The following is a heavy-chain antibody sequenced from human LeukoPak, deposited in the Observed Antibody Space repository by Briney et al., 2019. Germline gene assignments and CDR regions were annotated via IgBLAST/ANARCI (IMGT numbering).Heavy chain of an antibody. CDR1: GFTFSRDS. V-gene: IGHV3-21*04. CDR2: ISSSGTSI. Sequence: GGSLRLSCAASGFTFSRDSMNWVRQAPGKGLEWVSYISSSGTSIYYADSVKGRFTISRDNAKNSLYLQMNSLRAEDTAVYYCARGKYYDDGSGYLGFHYWGQGTLVTVSS. J-gene: IGHJ4*02. D-gene: IGHD3-22*01. CDR3: ARGKYYDDGSGYLGFHY.